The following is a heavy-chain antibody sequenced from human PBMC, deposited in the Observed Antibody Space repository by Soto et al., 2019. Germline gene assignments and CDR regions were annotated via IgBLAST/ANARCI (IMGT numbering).Heavy chain of an antibody. CDR2: INAGNGNT. D-gene: IGHD2-2*01. CDR1: GYTFTSYA. Sequence: ASVKVSCKASGYTFTSYAIHWVRQAPGQRLEWMGWINAGNGNTKYSQKFQGRVTMTRDTSTSTVYMELSSLRSEDTAVYYCARDPDIVVVPAAIGEVDYWGQGTLVTVSS. CDR3: ARDPDIVVVPAAIGEVDY. J-gene: IGHJ4*02. V-gene: IGHV1-3*01.